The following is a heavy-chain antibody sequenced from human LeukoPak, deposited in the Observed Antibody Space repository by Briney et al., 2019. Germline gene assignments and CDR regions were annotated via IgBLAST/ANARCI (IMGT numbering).Heavy chain of an antibody. D-gene: IGHD2-2*01. V-gene: IGHV1-69*13. CDR3: ARAMLGYCSSTSCYGRYYSDY. Sequence: SVKVSCKASGGTFSSYAISWVRQAPGQGLEWMGGIIPIFGTANYAQKLQGRVTITADESTSTAYMELSSLRSEDTAVYYCARAMLGYCSSTSCYGRYYSDYWGQGTLVTVSS. J-gene: IGHJ4*02. CDR2: IIPIFGTA. CDR1: GGTFSSYA.